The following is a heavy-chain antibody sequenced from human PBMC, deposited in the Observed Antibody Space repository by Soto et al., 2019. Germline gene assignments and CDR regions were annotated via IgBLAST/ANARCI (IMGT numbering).Heavy chain of an antibody. CDR2: TYYRGGS. CDR1: GASVSSAEHY. J-gene: IGHJ4*02. V-gene: IGHV4-30-4*01. Sequence: QVQLQESGPGLVKASQTLSLTCTLSGASVSSAEHYWSWIRQPPGKGLEWIGYTYYRGGSYYNASLQWRVSISVVTSQNQFSLKLTSVTAADTAVYYCARLIGYDPAGAADKWRPGILVSVSS. CDR3: ARLIGYDPAGAADK. D-gene: IGHD5-12*01.